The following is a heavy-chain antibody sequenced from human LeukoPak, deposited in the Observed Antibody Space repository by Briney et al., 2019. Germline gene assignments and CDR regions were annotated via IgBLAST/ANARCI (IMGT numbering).Heavy chain of an antibody. J-gene: IGHJ4*02. V-gene: IGHV4-39*07. CDR3: ARGPMITFGGGRVDY. CDR1: GGSISSSSYY. Sequence: SETLSLTCTVSGGSISSSSYYWGWIRQPPGKGLEWIGEINHSGSTNYNPSLKSRVTISVDTSKNQFSLKLSSVTAADTAVYYCARGPMITFGGGRVDYWGQGTLVTVSS. D-gene: IGHD3-16*01. CDR2: INHSGST.